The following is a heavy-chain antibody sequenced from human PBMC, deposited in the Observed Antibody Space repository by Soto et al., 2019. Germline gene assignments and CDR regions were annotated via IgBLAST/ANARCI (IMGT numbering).Heavy chain of an antibody. CDR3: ARSAVVRSPDDAFDI. Sequence: ASVKVSCKASGYTFTSYGISWVRQAPGQGLEWMGWISAYNGDTNYAQKLQGRVTMTTDTSTSTAYMELRSLRSDDTAVYYCARSAVVRSPDDAFDIWGQGTMVTVSS. D-gene: IGHD2-2*01. J-gene: IGHJ3*02. V-gene: IGHV1-18*04. CDR1: GYTFTSYG. CDR2: ISAYNGDT.